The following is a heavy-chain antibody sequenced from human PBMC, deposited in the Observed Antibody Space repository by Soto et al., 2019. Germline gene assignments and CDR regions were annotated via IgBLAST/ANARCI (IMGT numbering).Heavy chain of an antibody. CDR1: GYDFNAYD. CDR3: GRGASSPAPRGGTPYYFAMDV. D-gene: IGHD2-15*01. V-gene: IGHV1-8*02. Sequence: GAAVKVSCKASGYDFNAYDINWVRQDSRQGIEWMGGMNPINGATGFAQRFQRRVSMTRNTATDTAPLHLTGLRSDDTAGFYCGRGASSPAPRGGTPYYFAMDVWGQGTTVTVSS. CDR2: MNPINGAT. J-gene: IGHJ6*02.